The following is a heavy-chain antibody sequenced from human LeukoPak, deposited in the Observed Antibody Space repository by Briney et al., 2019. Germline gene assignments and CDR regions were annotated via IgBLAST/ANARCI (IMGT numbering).Heavy chain of an antibody. D-gene: IGHD1-26*01. CDR3: ARAAEPYYYYYMDV. CDR2: TSSSGSTI. V-gene: IGHV3-11*01. Sequence: PGGSLRLSCAASGFTFSDYYMSWIRQAPGKGLEWVSYTSSSGSTIYYADSVKGRFTISRDNAKNSLYLQMNSLRAEDTAVYFCARAAEPYYYYYMDVWGKGTTVTVSS. J-gene: IGHJ6*03. CDR1: GFTFSDYY.